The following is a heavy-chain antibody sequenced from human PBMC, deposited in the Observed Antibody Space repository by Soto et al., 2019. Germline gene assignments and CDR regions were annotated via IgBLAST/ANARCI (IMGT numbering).Heavy chain of an antibody. V-gene: IGHV4-34*01. CDR1: GGSFSGYY. J-gene: IGHJ4*02. Sequence: LSLTCAVYGGSFSGYYWSWIRQPPGKGLEWNGEINHSGSTNYNPSLKSRVTISVDTSKNQFSLKLSSVTAADTAVYYCARGKLSDYVWGSYRYHFDYWGQGTVVTVSS. CDR3: ARGKLSDYVWGSYRYHFDY. CDR2: INHSGST. D-gene: IGHD3-16*02.